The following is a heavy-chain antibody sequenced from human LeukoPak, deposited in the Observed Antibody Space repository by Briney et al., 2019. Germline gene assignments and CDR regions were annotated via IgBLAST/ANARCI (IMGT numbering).Heavy chain of an antibody. Sequence: HTGGSLRLSCAASGFTFNDYTMHWVRQAPGRGLEWVSVISWNGGSTHYADSVKGRFTISRDNSKNSLFLQMHILSTEDTALYYCAKADGGEYAHFQHWGQGTLVTVSS. CDR2: ISWNGGST. CDR3: AKADGGEYAHFQH. CDR1: GFTFNDYT. V-gene: IGHV3-43*01. J-gene: IGHJ1*01. D-gene: IGHD2/OR15-2a*01.